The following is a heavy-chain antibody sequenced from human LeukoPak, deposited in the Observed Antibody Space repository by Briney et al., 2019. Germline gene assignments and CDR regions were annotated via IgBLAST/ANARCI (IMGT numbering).Heavy chain of an antibody. CDR1: GFTFSNYA. Sequence: GGSLRLSCAASGFTFSNYASTWVRQAPGKGLEWVSTISGSGDNTYYADSVKGRFTVSRDNSKNTLYLQMNSLRVEDTAVYYCARYSRTTGTTSNFDYWGQGTLVTVSS. V-gene: IGHV3-23*01. J-gene: IGHJ4*02. D-gene: IGHD1-1*01. CDR2: ISGSGDNT. CDR3: ARYSRTTGTTSNFDY.